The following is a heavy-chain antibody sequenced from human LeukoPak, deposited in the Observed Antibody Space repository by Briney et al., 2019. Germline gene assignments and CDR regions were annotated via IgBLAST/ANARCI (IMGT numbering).Heavy chain of an antibody. CDR2: ISAYNGNT. CDR1: GYTFTSYG. V-gene: IGHV1-18*01. D-gene: IGHD1-7*01. J-gene: IGHJ3*02. Sequence: VASVKVSCKASGYTFTSYGISWVQQAPGQGLEWMGWISAYNGNTNYAQKLQGRVTMTTDTSTSTAYMELRSLRSDDTAVYYCARDTADNWNYKTAFDIWGQGTMVTVSS. CDR3: ARDTADNWNYKTAFDI.